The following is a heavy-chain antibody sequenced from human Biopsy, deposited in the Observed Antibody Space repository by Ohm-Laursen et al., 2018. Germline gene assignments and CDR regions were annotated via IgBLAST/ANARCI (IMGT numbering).Heavy chain of an antibody. V-gene: IGHV1-69*04. D-gene: IGHD5-24*01. CDR2: IVPILGTV. CDR3: ATDADGYYTEFDF. CDR1: GGPFNNHA. J-gene: IGHJ4*02. Sequence: GASVKASCKASGGPFNNHAFSWVRQPPGQGLEWLGMIVPILGTVNYAQRFQGRVALTADKSTGTAYMEMNRLISDDTAVYYCATDADGYYTEFDFWGQGTLITVSS.